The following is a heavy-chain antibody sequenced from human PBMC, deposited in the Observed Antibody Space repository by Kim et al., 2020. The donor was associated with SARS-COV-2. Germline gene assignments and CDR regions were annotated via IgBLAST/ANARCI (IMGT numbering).Heavy chain of an antibody. V-gene: IGHV4-4*07. CDR2: IYTSGST. CDR1: GGSISSYY. D-gene: IGHD3-3*01. J-gene: IGHJ5*02. CDR3: ARGKGYYDFWSGYSGSNWFDP. Sequence: SETLSLTCTVSGGSISSYYWSWIRQPAGKGLEWIGRIYTSGSTNYNPSLKSRVTMSVDTSKNQFSLKLSSVTAADTAVYYCARGKGYYDFWSGYSGSNWFDPWGQGTLVTVSS.